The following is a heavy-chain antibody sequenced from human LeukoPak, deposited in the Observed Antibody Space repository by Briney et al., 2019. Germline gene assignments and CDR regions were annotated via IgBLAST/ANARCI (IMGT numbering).Heavy chain of an antibody. CDR1: GGYISSSSYY. D-gene: IGHD3-22*01. J-gene: IGHJ1*01. Sequence: SETLSLTCTVSGGYISSSSYYWGWIRQAPGEGLEWIGDIYYTGRTYYNSSLKSRLTISIDTSKNQFSLKLASVTAADTAVYYCARRRYYDSTGYLDWGQGTLITVSS. V-gene: IGHV4-39*01. CDR3: ARRRYYDSTGYLD. CDR2: IYYTGRT.